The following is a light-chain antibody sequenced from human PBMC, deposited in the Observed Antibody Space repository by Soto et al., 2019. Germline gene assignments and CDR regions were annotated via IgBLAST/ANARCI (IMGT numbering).Light chain of an antibody. CDR2: VAS. CDR1: QSVTSDY. Sequence: EIVLTQSPGTLSLSPGERATLSCRASQSVTSDYLAWYQQKPGQAPRLLIYVASSRATGIPDRFSGSGSGTDFTLTISRLEPEDSAVYYCQQYGSSPYTFGQGARLEIK. CDR3: QQYGSSPYT. J-gene: IGKJ2*01. V-gene: IGKV3-20*01.